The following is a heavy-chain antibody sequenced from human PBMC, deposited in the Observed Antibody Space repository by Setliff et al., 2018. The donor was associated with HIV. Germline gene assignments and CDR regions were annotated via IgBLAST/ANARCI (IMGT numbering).Heavy chain of an antibody. CDR2: MNRDGREK. D-gene: IGHD3-3*01. Sequence: GGSLRLSCAASGFTFSSSWMTWVRQAPGRGLEYVAGMNRDGREKLYADSVKGRFSISRDNTKNTLYLQMNSLRVEDTAFYYCARGDNFWSGYLLGESYYYYYMDVWGKGATVTVSS. CDR1: GFTFSSSW. CDR3: ARGDNFWSGYLLGESYYYYYMDV. J-gene: IGHJ6*03. V-gene: IGHV3-7*02.